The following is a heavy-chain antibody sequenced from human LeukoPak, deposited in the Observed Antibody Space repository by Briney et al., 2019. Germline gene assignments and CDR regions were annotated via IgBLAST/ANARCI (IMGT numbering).Heavy chain of an antibody. Sequence: GGSLRLSCAASGFTFSSYAMSWVRQAPGKGLEWVSGISGSGGRTYYADSVKGRFTISRDNSKNTLYLQMNSLRVGDTAAYYCAKAVGSTLFDYWGQGTLVTVSS. J-gene: IGHJ4*02. D-gene: IGHD1-26*01. CDR2: ISGSGGRT. CDR3: AKAVGSTLFDY. V-gene: IGHV3-23*01. CDR1: GFTFSSYA.